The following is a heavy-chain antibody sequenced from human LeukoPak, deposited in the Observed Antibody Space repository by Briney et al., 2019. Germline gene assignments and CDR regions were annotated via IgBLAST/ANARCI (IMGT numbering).Heavy chain of an antibody. V-gene: IGHV3-21*01. D-gene: IGHD5-18*01. CDR3: ARNAGYSNGPIQRVSRQAPDY. CDR2: ISSSGSYI. J-gene: IGHJ4*02. CDR1: GFTFNTYS. Sequence: GGSLRLSCAASGFTFNTYSMNWVRQAPGKGLEWVSSISSSGSYIYYADSVKGRFTISRDNAKNSLYLQMHSLRAEDTAVYYCARNAGYSNGPIQRVSRQAPDYWGQGTLVTVSS.